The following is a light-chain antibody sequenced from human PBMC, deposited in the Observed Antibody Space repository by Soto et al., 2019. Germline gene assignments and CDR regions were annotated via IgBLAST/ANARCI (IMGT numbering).Light chain of an antibody. CDR3: SSYACSSNV. Sequence: QSALTQPPSASGSPGQSVAISCTGTSSDVGGYNYVSWYQQHPGKAPKLMIYEVNKRPSGVPDRFSCSKSGNTASLTGSGLQAEDEAYYYCSSYACSSNVFGTGTKVTVL. CDR2: EVN. V-gene: IGLV2-8*01. J-gene: IGLJ1*01. CDR1: SSDVGGYNY.